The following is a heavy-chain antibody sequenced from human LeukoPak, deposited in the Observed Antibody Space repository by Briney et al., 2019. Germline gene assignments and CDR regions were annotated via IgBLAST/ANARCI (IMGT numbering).Heavy chain of an antibody. Sequence: SVKVSCKASGGTFSSYTISWVRQAPGQGLEWMRRIIPILGIANYAQKFQGRVTITADKSTSTAYMELSSLRSEDTAVYYCARDHPVGHSSGWYPFDYWGQGTLVTVSS. CDR3: ARDHPVGHSSGWYPFDY. CDR1: GGTFSSYT. J-gene: IGHJ4*02. V-gene: IGHV1-69*04. D-gene: IGHD6-19*01. CDR2: IIPILGIA.